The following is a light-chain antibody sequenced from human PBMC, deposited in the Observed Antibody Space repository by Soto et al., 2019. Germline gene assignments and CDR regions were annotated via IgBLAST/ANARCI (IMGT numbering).Light chain of an antibody. J-gene: IGKJ1*01. CDR2: GAS. CDR1: QSVSSSY. CDR3: QPYGSSSWT. V-gene: IGKV3-20*01. Sequence: EIVLTQSPGTLSLSPGERATLSCRASQSVSSSYLAWYQQKPGQAPRLLIYGASSRATGIPDRFSGSGSGTDFTLTISRREPEDFAVYYCQPYGSSSWTFGQGTKVDIK.